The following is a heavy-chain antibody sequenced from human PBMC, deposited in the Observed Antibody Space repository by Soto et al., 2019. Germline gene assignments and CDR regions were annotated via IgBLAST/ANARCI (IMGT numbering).Heavy chain of an antibody. D-gene: IGHD2-15*01. J-gene: IGHJ3*02. V-gene: IGHV4-31*03. CDR3: ARGYCSGGSCYYAPGAFDI. CDR2: IYYSGST. CDR1: GGSISSGGYY. Sequence: SETLSLTCTVSGGSISSGGYYWSWIRQHPGKGMEWIGYIYYSGSTYYNPSLKSRVTISVDTSKNQFSLKLSSVTAADTAVYYCARGYCSGGSCYYAPGAFDIWGQGTMVTVSS.